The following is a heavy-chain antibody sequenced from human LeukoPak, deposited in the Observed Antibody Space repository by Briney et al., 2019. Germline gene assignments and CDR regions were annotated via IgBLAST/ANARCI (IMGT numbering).Heavy chain of an antibody. CDR2: VSPDGSTT. J-gene: IGHJ4*02. CDR1: GFTFSSYA. Sequence: GGSLRLSCAASGFTFSSYAMSWVRQAPGKGLVWVSRVSPDGSTTGHADSVKGRFTTSRDNAKNTLFLQMNSLRAEDTAVYYCTRDFDFSSAIWGQGTLVTVSS. V-gene: IGHV3-74*01. D-gene: IGHD3-3*01. CDR3: TRDFDFSSAI.